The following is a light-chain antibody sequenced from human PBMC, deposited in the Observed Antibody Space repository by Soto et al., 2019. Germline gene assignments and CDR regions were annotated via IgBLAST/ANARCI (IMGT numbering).Light chain of an antibody. J-gene: IGKJ1*01. CDR3: QQYDTLPRT. Sequence: PGERATLSCRASLSVSGSQLAWYQQKPGQPPRLLIYGASSRAAGIPDRFNGSGSGTDFTLTISRLEPEDSAVYYCQQYDTLPRTFGQGTKVDTK. CDR2: GAS. V-gene: IGKV3-20*01. CDR1: LSVSGSQ.